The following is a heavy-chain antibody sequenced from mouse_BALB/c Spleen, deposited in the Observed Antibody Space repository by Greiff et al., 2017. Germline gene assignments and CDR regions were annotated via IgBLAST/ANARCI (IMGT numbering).Heavy chain of an antibody. J-gene: IGHJ3*01. CDR1: GYTFTSYW. V-gene: IGHV1-69*02. D-gene: IGHD1-1*01. Sequence: VQLQQPGAELVRPGASVKLSCKASGYTFTSYWINWVKQRPGQGLEWIGNIYPSDSYTNYNQKFKDKATLTVDKSSSTAYMQLSSPTSEDSAVYYCTRGAYYGSSFFAYWGQGTLVTVSA. CDR2: IYPSDSYT. CDR3: TRGAYYGSSFFAY.